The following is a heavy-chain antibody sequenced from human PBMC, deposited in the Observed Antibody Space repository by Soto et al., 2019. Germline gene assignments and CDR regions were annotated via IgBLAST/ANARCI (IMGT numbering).Heavy chain of an antibody. J-gene: IGHJ5*02. D-gene: IGHD3-10*01. Sequence: QVQLVQSGAEVKKPGASVKVSCKASGYTFTHYGISWLRQAPGQGLEWMGWISADNGNTNYAQKFQGRITMTTDTSTSTVYMELRSLRSDDTAVYYCARDGGWFHPWGQGTLVTVSS. V-gene: IGHV1-18*01. CDR3: ARDGGWFHP. CDR1: GYTFTHYG. CDR2: ISADNGNT.